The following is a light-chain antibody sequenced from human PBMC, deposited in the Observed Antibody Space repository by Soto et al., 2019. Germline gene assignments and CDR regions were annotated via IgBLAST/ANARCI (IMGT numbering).Light chain of an antibody. CDR1: HDIYNY. Sequence: DVQMTQSPSSLSASVGDRVTITSRASHDIYNYLAWYQQKPGKVPKLLIYAASTLQSGVPSRFSGSGSGTDFTLTISSLQPEDVATYYCQKYNSAPRTFGQGTKVELK. CDR2: AAS. J-gene: IGKJ1*01. CDR3: QKYNSAPRT. V-gene: IGKV1-27*01.